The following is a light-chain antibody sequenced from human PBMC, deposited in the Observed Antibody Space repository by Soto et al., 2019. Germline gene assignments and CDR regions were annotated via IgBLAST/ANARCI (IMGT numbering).Light chain of an antibody. CDR3: QQYNTFLT. Sequence: IQMTQSPSTRSSSLGDRVTITCRASQSISRWLAWYQQKSGKAPKFLIYDASSLESGVPSRFSGSGSGTEFTLTISSMKPDDSATYDCQQYNTFLTFGGGTKVDIK. V-gene: IGKV1-5*01. CDR1: QSISRW. J-gene: IGKJ4*01. CDR2: DAS.